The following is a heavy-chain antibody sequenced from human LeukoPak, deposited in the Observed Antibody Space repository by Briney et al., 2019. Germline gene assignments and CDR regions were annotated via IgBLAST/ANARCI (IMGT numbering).Heavy chain of an antibody. Sequence: AASVKVSCKASGYTFSHYTIHWVRQAPGHRLEWMGWINAGNGNIKYSQNFQGRVTITMDTSANTAYMELSSLRSEDTAVYYCARSGYSSGYVAYFDYWGQGTLVTVSS. CDR2: INAGNGNI. CDR3: ARSGYSSGYVAYFDY. J-gene: IGHJ4*02. D-gene: IGHD5-18*01. V-gene: IGHV1-3*01. CDR1: GYTFSHYT.